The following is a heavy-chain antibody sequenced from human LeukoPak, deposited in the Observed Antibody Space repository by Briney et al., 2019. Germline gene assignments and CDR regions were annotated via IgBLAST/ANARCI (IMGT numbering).Heavy chain of an antibody. V-gene: IGHV4-61*08. CDR3: ARADKWELPYYFDY. CDR1: GGSISSGGYS. CDR2: IYYSGST. D-gene: IGHD1-26*01. Sequence: PSETLSLTCAVSGGSISSGGYSWSWIRQPPGKGLEWIGYIYYSGSTNYNPSLKSRVTISVDTSKNQFSLKLSSVTAADTAVYYCARADKWELPYYFDYWGQGTLVTVSS. J-gene: IGHJ4*02.